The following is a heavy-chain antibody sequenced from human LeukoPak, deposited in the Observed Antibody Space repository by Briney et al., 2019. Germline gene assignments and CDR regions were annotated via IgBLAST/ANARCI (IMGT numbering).Heavy chain of an antibody. D-gene: IGHD3-22*01. CDR1: GFTFSSYS. CDR2: ISSSSSYI. J-gene: IGHJ4*02. Sequence: GGSLRLSCAASGFTFSSYSMNWVRQAPGKGLEWVSSISSSSSYIYYADSVKGRFTISRDNAKNSLYLQMNSLRAEDTAVYYCAGYYDSGGYHRGWYFDYWGQGTLVTVSS. CDR3: AGYYDSGGYHRGWYFDY. V-gene: IGHV3-21*01.